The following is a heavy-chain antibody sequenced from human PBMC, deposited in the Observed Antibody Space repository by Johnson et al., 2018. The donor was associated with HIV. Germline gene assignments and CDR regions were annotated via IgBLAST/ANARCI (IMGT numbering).Heavy chain of an antibody. J-gene: IGHJ3*02. Sequence: VQLVESGGGLVQPGRSLRLSCAASGFTFDDYAMHWVRQAPGKGLEWVSGISWNSGSIGYADSVKGRFTISRDNAKNSLYLQMNSLRAEDTALYYCTTEGDAFDIWGQGTMVTVSS. CDR1: GFTFDDYA. CDR3: TTEGDAFDI. D-gene: IGHD1-14*01. CDR2: ISWNSGSI. V-gene: IGHV3-9*01.